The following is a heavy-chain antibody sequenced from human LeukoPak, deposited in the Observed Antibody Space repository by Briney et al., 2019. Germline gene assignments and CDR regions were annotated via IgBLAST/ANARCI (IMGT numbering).Heavy chain of an antibody. CDR2: MNPNSGNT. D-gene: IGHD6-6*01. V-gene: IGHV1-8*03. CDR3: ARGTRGIAARRVYYFDY. Sequence: ASVKVSCKASGGTFSSYAISWVRQAPGQGLEWMGWMNPNSGNTGYAQKFQGRVTITRNTSISTAYMELSSLRSEDTAVYYCARGTRGIAARRVYYFDYWGQGTLVTVSS. J-gene: IGHJ4*02. CDR1: GGTFSSYA.